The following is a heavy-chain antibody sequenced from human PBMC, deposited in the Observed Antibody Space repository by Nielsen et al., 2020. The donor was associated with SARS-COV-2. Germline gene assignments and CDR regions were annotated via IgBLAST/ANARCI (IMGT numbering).Heavy chain of an antibody. J-gene: IGHJ6*02. Sequence: GGSLRLSCAASGFTSSSYGMHWVRQAPGKGLEWVAVIWYDGSNKYYADSVKGRFTISRDNSKNTLYLQMNSLRAEDTAVYYCARGALAVAGTYYYYGMDVWGQGTTVTVSS. CDR1: GFTSSSYG. CDR3: ARGALAVAGTYYYYGMDV. CDR2: IWYDGSNK. D-gene: IGHD6-19*01. V-gene: IGHV3-33*01.